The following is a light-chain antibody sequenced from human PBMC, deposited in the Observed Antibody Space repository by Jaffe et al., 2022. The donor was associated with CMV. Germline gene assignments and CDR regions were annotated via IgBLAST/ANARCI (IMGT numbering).Light chain of an antibody. CDR1: QVISNS. CDR2: AAS. V-gene: IGKV1-NL1*01. J-gene: IGKJ4*01. Sequence: DIQLTQSPSSLSASVGDRVTITCRASQVISNSLAWYQQKPGKAPEILIYAASRLESGVPSRFSGSGSGTHYTLTISSLQSEDFATYYCQQYYSAPELTFGGGTTVEI. CDR3: QQYYSAPELT.